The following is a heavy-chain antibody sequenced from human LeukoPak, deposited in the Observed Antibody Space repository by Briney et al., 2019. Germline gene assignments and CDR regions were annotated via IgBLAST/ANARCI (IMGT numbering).Heavy chain of an antibody. D-gene: IGHD4-17*01. Sequence: GGSLRLSCAASGFTFSRYSMNWVRQAPGKGLEWVSSISSSSSYIYYADSVKGRFTISRDNAKNSLYLQMNSLRAEDTAVYYCARARLRNDAFDIWGQGTMVTVSS. CDR2: ISSSSSYI. V-gene: IGHV3-21*01. J-gene: IGHJ3*02. CDR3: ARARLRNDAFDI. CDR1: GFTFSRYS.